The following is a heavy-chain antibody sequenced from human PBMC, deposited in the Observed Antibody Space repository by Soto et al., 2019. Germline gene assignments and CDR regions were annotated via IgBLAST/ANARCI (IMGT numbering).Heavy chain of an antibody. J-gene: IGHJ4*02. Sequence: ALVKVSCKASGYTFSTYAMHWVRQAPGQRLEWMGWINAGNGNTKYSQKFQGRVTITRDTSASTAYMELSSLRSEDTAVYYCARRDSSGWTFDYWGQGTQVTVSS. CDR2: INAGNGNT. CDR3: ARRDSSGWTFDY. CDR1: GYTFSTYA. D-gene: IGHD6-19*01. V-gene: IGHV1-3*01.